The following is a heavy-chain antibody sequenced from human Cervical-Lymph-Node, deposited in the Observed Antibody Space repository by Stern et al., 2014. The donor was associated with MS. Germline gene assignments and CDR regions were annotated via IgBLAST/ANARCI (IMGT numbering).Heavy chain of an antibody. D-gene: IGHD3-22*01. V-gene: IGHV1-2*06. CDR2: INPNSGVT. CDR1: GYTFIDYY. CDR3: ARDRLDSSHPLDY. J-gene: IGHJ4*02. Sequence: QLVQSGAEVRKPGASVKVSCKASGYTFIDYYIHWVRQAPGQGLEWIGRINPNSGVTNYAQKFQDRVTMIRDTSITTVYMELSRLRSDDTAVYYCARDRLDSSHPLDYWGQGTLVTVSS.